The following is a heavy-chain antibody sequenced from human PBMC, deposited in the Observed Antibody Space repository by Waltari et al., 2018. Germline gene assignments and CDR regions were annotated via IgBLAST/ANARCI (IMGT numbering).Heavy chain of an antibody. V-gene: IGHV4-34*02. CDR1: GGSFRAYY. J-gene: IGHJ5*02. Sequence: QVQLQQWGAGQLKTSETLSLTCAVSGGSFRAYYWAWIRQRPGTGLEWIGEINDGGITNSNPSLKSRVTISVDTSKNQFSLRLTSVTGADTAVYYCAKPLYTSGWHGYETWGPGNLVTVSS. CDR3: AKPLYTSGWHGYET. D-gene: IGHD3-22*01. CDR2: INDGGIT.